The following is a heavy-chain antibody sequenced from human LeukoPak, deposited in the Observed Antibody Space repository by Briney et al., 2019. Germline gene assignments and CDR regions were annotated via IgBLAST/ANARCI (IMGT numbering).Heavy chain of an antibody. CDR1: GFTFTNYA. V-gene: IGHV3-23*01. CDR2: ISGSGGST. CDR3: ARDTTPCDY. D-gene: IGHD1-26*01. Sequence: GGSLRLSCAASGFTFTNYAMSWVRDSPGKGLEWVSAISGSGGSTYYADSVKGRFTISRDTSKNTLFLQMNSLRAEDTAVYYCARDTTPCDYWGQGTLVTVSS. J-gene: IGHJ4*02.